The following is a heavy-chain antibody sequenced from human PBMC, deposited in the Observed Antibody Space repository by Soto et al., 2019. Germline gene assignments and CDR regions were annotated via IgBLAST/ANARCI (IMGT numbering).Heavy chain of an antibody. J-gene: IGHJ4*02. D-gene: IGHD3-3*01. CDR3: ARDGPPYYDFWSGYSHFDY. Sequence: GGSLRLSCAASGFTFSSYWMSWVRQAPGKGLEWVANIKQDGSEKYYVDSVKGRFTIFRDNAKNSLYLQMNSLRAEDTAVYYCARDGPPYYDFWSGYSHFDYWGQGTLVTVSS. CDR2: IKQDGSEK. CDR1: GFTFSSYW. V-gene: IGHV3-7*01.